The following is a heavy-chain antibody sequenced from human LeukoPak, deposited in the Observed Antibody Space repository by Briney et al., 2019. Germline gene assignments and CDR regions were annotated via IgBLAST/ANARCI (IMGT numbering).Heavy chain of an antibody. CDR3: ARAPSEIGGYYPEYFRH. J-gene: IGHJ1*01. Sequence: GGSLRLSCAASGFTVSTNYMSWVRQAPGKGLEWVSVIYSGASTYYVDSVKGRFTISRDNSKNTLYLQMISLRAEDTAVYYCARAPSEIGGYYPEYFRHWGQGTLVTVSS. V-gene: IGHV3-53*01. CDR2: IYSGAST. CDR1: GFTVSTNY. D-gene: IGHD3-22*01.